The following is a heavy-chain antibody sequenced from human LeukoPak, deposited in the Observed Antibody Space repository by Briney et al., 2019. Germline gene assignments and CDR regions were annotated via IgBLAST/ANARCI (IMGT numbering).Heavy chain of an antibody. CDR2: IRSKAYGGTT. D-gene: IGHD2-8*01. V-gene: IGHV3-49*03. J-gene: IGHJ6*02. Sequence: GGSLRLSCTASGFTFGDYAMSWFRQAAGKGREWVGFIRSKAYGGTTEYAASVKGRFTISRDDSKSIAYLQMNSLKTEDTAVYYCTRDQVYPYGMDVWGQGTTVTVSS. CDR1: GFTFGDYA. CDR3: TRDQVYPYGMDV.